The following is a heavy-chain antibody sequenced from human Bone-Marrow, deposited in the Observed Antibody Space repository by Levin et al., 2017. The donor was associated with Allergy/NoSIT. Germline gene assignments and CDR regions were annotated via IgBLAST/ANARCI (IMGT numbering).Heavy chain of an antibody. Sequence: SETLSLTCSVSGGSISSYYWGWIRQPPGKGLEWIGHVHYSGATNYNPSLRSRVAVSVDTSKNQFSLNLSSVTAADTAIYYCATAHGDYDEYFRHWGQGTLVTVSS. CDR2: VHYSGAT. D-gene: IGHD4-17*01. J-gene: IGHJ1*01. CDR3: ATAHGDYDEYFRH. V-gene: IGHV4-59*01. CDR1: GGSISSYY.